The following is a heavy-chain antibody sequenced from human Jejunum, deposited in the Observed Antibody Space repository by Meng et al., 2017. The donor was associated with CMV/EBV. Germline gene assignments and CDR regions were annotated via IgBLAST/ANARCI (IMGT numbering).Heavy chain of an antibody. CDR2: INPRDGST. CDR3: ARLTAMDPFDY. J-gene: IGHJ4*02. Sequence: SCKTSGYTCTSYFIHWVRQAPGQGLEWMGIINPRDGSTTYAQRFQGRVTMTKDTSTSTVYMELRSLRSEDTATYYCARLTAMDPFDYWGQGTLVTVSS. D-gene: IGHD5-18*01. CDR1: GYTCTSYF. V-gene: IGHV1-46*01.